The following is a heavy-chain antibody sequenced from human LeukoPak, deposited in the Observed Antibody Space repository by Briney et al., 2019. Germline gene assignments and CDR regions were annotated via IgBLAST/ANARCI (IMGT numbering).Heavy chain of an antibody. CDR3: ARVKGYYGSGSQIYYYYGMDV. CDR2: IIPIFGTA. Sequence: SVKVSCKASGGTFSSYAISWVRQAPGQGLEWMGGIIPIFGTANYAQKFQGRVTITADESTSTAYMEPSSLRSEDTAVYYCARVKGYYGSGSQIYYYYGMDVWGQGTTVTVSS. J-gene: IGHJ6*02. CDR1: GGTFSSYA. V-gene: IGHV1-69*13. D-gene: IGHD3-10*01.